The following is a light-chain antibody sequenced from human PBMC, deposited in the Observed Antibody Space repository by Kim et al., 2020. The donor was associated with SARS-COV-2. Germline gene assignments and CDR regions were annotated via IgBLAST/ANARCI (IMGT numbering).Light chain of an antibody. J-gene: IGLJ3*02. V-gene: IGLV10-54*01. CDR3: SAWDSSLSAWV. Sequence: RQTDTPTCTGNSKNVGNKVAAWLQQHQGHPPKLLSYRNNNRPSGISERLSASRSGNTASLTITGLQPEDEADYYCSAWDSSLSAWVFGGVTQLPVL. CDR2: RNN. CDR1: SKNVGNKV.